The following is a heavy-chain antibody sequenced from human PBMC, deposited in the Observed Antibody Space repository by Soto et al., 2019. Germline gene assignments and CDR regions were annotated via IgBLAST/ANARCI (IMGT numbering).Heavy chain of an antibody. J-gene: IGHJ1*01. V-gene: IGHV3-33*01. Sequence: QAQLVESGGGVVQPGRSLRLSCAASGFTFSSYGMHWVRQAPGKGLEWVAVIWYDGSNKYYAVSVKGRFTISRDNSKNTLYRQMNSLRAEDTAVYYCARSYYYDSSGYYRSFFQHWGQGTLVTVSS. CDR1: GFTFSSYG. D-gene: IGHD3-22*01. CDR3: ARSYYYDSSGYYRSFFQH. CDR2: IWYDGSNK.